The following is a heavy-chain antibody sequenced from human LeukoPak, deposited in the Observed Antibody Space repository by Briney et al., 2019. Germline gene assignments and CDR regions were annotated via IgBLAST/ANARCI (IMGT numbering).Heavy chain of an antibody. CDR2: ISYDGGNK. J-gene: IGHJ4*02. Sequence: PGGSLRLSCAASGFTFSSYAIHWVRQAPGKGLEWVAVISYDGGNKYYADSVKGRFTISRDNSKNTLYLQMNTLRPEDTAVYYCARDSCDFWSGYRSPFDYWGQGTLVTVSS. CDR1: GFTFSSYA. CDR3: ARDSCDFWSGYRSPFDY. D-gene: IGHD3-3*01. V-gene: IGHV3-30*04.